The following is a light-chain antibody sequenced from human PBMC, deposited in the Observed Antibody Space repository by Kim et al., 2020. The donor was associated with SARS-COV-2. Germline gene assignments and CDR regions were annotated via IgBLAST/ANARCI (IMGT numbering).Light chain of an antibody. CDR3: QSYDSTNVV. CDR1: AGTIARKY. J-gene: IGLJ3*02. Sequence: GNAVTTSGSRRAGTIARKYMQWYQPRPGSAPTTVIQANNQRPSGVPDRFSGSIDSSSNSASLTISGLRTEDEADYYCQSYDSTNVVFGGGTQLTVL. V-gene: IGLV6-57*03. CDR2: ANN.